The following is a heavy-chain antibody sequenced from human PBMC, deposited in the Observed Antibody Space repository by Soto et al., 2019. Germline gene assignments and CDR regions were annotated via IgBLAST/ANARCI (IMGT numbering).Heavy chain of an antibody. V-gene: IGHV4-59*01. D-gene: IGHD4-17*01. Sequence: SETLSLTCTVSGGSIRSYYWSWIRQSPGKGLEWIGYIYYSGSTNYNPSLESRVTISVDTSKNQFSLNLSSVTAADTAVYFCARPWVTTTYFDSWGRGALVTV. CDR3: ARPWVTTTYFDS. CDR1: GGSIRSYY. J-gene: IGHJ4*02. CDR2: IYYSGST.